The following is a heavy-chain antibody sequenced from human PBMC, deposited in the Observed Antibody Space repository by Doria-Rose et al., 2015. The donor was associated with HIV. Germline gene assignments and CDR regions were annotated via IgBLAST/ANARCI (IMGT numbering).Heavy chain of an antibody. V-gene: IGHV2-26*01. CDR1: GVSLSSPGMG. CDR3: ARIKSRRRYHKSCFDF. CDR2: IFSDDER. J-gene: IGHJ4*02. Sequence: SGPVLVKPTETLTLTCTVSGVSLSSPGMGVSWIRQPPGKALEWLANIFSDDERSYKTSLKSRLTISRGSCKVQVVLTMTDMDPVDTATYYCARIKSRRRYHKSCFDFWGQGTLVIVSA. D-gene: IGHD6-13*01.